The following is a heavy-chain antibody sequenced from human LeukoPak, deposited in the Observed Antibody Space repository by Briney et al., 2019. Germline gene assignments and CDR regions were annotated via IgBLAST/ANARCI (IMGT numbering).Heavy chain of an antibody. V-gene: IGHV3-74*01. CDR2: INSDGSST. Sequence: GGSLRLSCAASGFTFSSYWMHWVRQAPGKGLVWVSRINSDGSSTSYADSVKGRFTISRDNAKNTLYLQMNSLRAEDTAVYYCAKPDSSGYYYTYPFDYWGQGTLATVSS. CDR1: GFTFSSYW. CDR3: AKPDSSGYYYTYPFDY. J-gene: IGHJ4*02. D-gene: IGHD3-22*01.